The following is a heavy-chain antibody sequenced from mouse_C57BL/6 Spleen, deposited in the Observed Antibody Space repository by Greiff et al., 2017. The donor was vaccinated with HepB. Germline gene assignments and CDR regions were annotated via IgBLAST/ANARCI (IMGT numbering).Heavy chain of an antibody. Sequence: EVQLQQSGPVLVKPGASVKMSCKASGYTFTDYYMNWVKQSHGKSLEWIGVINPYNGGTSYNQKFKGKATLTVDKSSSTAYMELNSLTSEDSAVYYCARWGTAQALYWGQGTTLTVSS. CDR1: GYTFTDYY. D-gene: IGHD3-2*02. CDR3: ARWGTAQALY. CDR2: INPYNGGT. V-gene: IGHV1-19*01. J-gene: IGHJ2*01.